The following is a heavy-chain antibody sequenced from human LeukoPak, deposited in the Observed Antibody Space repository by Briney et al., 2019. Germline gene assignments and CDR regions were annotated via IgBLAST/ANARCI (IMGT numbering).Heavy chain of an antibody. CDR3: ASRHYDFGYY. J-gene: IGHJ4*02. D-gene: IGHD4-17*01. V-gene: IGHV3-30*03. CDR2: ISYDGSNK. CDR1: GFTVSSNY. Sequence: GGSLRLSCAASGFTVSSNYMSWVRQAPGKGLEWVAVISYDGSNKYYGDSVKGRFTISRDNSKNTLYLQMNSLRAEDTAVYYCASRHYDFGYYWGQGTLVTVSS.